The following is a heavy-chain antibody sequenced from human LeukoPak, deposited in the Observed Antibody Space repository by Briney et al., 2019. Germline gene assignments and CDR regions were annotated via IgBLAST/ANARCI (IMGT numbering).Heavy chain of an antibody. V-gene: IGHV5-51*01. CDR3: ARPREDYYDSSGYYWHY. CDR1: GYSFTSYW. CDR2: IYPGDSDT. D-gene: IGHD3-22*01. J-gene: IGHJ4*02. Sequence: GESLKISCKGSGYSFTSYWIGLVRQMPGKGLEWMGIIYPGDSDTRYSPSFQGQVTISANKSISTAYLQWSSLKASDTAMYYCARPREDYYDSSGYYWHYWGQGTLVTVSS.